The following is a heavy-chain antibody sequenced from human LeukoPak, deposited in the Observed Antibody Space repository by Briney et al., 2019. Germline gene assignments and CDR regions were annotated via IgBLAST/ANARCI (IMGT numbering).Heavy chain of an antibody. CDR3: ANADRYCSDDSCHVPDAFDF. CDR2: IYYSGST. D-gene: IGHD2-15*01. V-gene: IGHV4-30-4*08. J-gene: IGHJ3*01. CDR1: SGSVSSGDYY. Sequence: PSETLSLTCTVSSGSVSSGDYYWSWIRQPPGKGLEWIGYIYYSGSTYYNPSLKSRLTISVDTSKNQFSLKLSSVTASDTAVYYCANADRYCSDDSCHVPDAFDFWGQGTMVTVSS.